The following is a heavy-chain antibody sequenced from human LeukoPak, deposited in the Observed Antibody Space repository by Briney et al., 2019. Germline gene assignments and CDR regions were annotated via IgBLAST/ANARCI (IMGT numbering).Heavy chain of an antibody. V-gene: IGHV4-34*01. CDR2: INHSGST. CDR1: GGSFSGYY. CDR3: ARAYSSSWYYDAFDI. D-gene: IGHD6-13*01. J-gene: IGHJ3*02. Sequence: SETLSLTCAVYGGSFSGYYWSWIRQPPGKGLEWIGEINHSGSTNYNPSLKSRVTISVDTSKNQFSLKLSPVTAADTAVYYCARAYSSSWYYDAFDIWGQGTMVTVSS.